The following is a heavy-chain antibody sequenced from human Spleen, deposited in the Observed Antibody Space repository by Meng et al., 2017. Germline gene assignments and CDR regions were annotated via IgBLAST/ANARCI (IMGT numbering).Heavy chain of an antibody. Sequence: DSPPPLLPPSPPLSLPSPLSCSSLSSLCSSSLSLLPPPVPLLAFLSSFSYSGSTYYNPSLKSLVTISLDTSKNQFSLKLSSVTAADTAVYYCARDLSGYGWFDPWGQGTLVTVSS. CDR2: FSYSGST. CDR3: ARDLSGYGWFDP. CDR1: CSSLSSLCSS. D-gene: IGHD5-18*01. J-gene: IGHJ5*02. V-gene: IGHV4-31*01.